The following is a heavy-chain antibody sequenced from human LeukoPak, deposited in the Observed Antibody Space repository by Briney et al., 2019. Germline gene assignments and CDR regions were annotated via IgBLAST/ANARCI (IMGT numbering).Heavy chain of an antibody. D-gene: IGHD6-19*01. Sequence: GGSLRLSCAASGFTFSSYPMGWVRQAPGKGLEWVSAISGSAASTYYADSVKGRFTISRDNSKNTLYLQMSSLRAEDTAIYYCAKVPGSGWYYFDYWGQGTLATVSS. V-gene: IGHV3-23*01. CDR1: GFTFSSYP. CDR2: ISGSAAST. J-gene: IGHJ4*02. CDR3: AKVPGSGWYYFDY.